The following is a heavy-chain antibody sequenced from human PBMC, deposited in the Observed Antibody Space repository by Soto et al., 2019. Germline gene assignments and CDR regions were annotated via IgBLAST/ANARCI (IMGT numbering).Heavy chain of an antibody. V-gene: IGHV4-31*03. CDR1: GGSISSGGYY. J-gene: IGHJ4*02. CDR3: ARGGIAAAAPPDY. D-gene: IGHD6-13*01. CDR2: IYYSGST. Sequence: QVQLQESGPGLVKPSQTLSLTCTVSGGSISSGGYYWSWIRQHPGKGLEWIGYIYYSGSTYYNPSLKSRVTISVDTSKNQFSLKLSSVTAVDTAVYYCARGGIAAAAPPDYWGQGTLVTVSS.